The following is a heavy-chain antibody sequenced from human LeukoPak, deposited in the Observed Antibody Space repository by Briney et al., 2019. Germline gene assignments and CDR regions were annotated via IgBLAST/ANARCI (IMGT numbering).Heavy chain of an antibody. CDR2: IYYSGST. D-gene: IGHD1-26*01. Sequence: SETLSLTCTVSGGSISSYYWSWIRQPPGKGLEWIGYIYYSGSTNYNPSLTSRVTISVDTSKNQFSLKLSSVTAADTAVYYCATFGGGATTYYFGYWGQGTLVTVSS. J-gene: IGHJ4*02. CDR3: ATFGGGATTYYFGY. CDR1: GGSISSYY. V-gene: IGHV4-59*01.